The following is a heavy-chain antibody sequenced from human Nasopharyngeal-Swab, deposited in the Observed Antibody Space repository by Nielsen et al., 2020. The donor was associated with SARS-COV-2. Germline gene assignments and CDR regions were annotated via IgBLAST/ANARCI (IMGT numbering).Heavy chain of an antibody. CDR2: ISSSSSYM. Sequence: WIRQPPGKGLEWVSSISSSSSYMYYADSVKGRFTISRDNAKNSLYLQMNSLRAEDTAVYYCAKGLVEYYDILTGYYIIGYWGQGTLVTVSS. J-gene: IGHJ4*02. CDR3: AKGLVEYYDILTGYYIIGY. D-gene: IGHD3-9*01. V-gene: IGHV3-21*01.